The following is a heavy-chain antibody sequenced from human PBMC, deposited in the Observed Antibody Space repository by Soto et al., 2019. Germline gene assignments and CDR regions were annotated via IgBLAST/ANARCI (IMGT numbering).Heavy chain of an antibody. CDR3: AADLAPTDPYNWFEP. V-gene: IGHV1-69*13. CDR1: GGTFSSYA. J-gene: IGHJ5*02. CDR2: IIPIFGTA. D-gene: IGHD1-1*01. Sequence: GASVKVSCTASGGTFSSYAISWVRQAPGQGLEWMGGIIPIFGTANYAQKFQGRVTITADESTSTAYMELTSLRSEDTAVYYCAADLAPTDPYNWFEPWGQGTLVTVSS.